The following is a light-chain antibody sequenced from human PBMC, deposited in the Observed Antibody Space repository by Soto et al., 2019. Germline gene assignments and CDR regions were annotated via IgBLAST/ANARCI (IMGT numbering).Light chain of an antibody. CDR3: QQYESYPVT. Sequence: SHMTQPPGTLAASFGDTGTITCRNRKSCSSWLAWYQQKPGKAPKILNYKASNLQSGVPSRFSGSGSGTEFTLTISSLQPDDFGSYYCQQYESYPVTFGGGTTVEIK. CDR2: KAS. CDR1: KSCSSW. V-gene: IGKV1-5*03. J-gene: IGKJ4*01.